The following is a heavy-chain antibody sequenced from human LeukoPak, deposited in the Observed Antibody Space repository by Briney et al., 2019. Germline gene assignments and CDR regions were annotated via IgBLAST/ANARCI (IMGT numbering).Heavy chain of an antibody. CDR2: VNSQADT. D-gene: IGHD2-2*03. CDR1: NGSIGTFH. CDR3: ARAWIMGDFDI. V-gene: IGHV4-59*01. J-gene: IGHJ4*02. Sequence: SETLSLTCEVSNGSIGTFHWNWIRQPPGKELEWIGYVNSQADTKYNPSLKSRVSLSIDTSKNQFSLRLTSLTAADTAVYCCARAWIMGDFDIWGQGFLVTVSS.